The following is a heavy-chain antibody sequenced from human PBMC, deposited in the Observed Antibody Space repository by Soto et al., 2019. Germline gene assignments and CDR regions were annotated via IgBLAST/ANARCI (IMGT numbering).Heavy chain of an antibody. CDR2: ISAYNGNT. J-gene: IGHJ3*02. V-gene: IGHV1-18*01. Sequence: QVQLVQSGAEVKKPGASVKVSCKASGYTFTSYGISWVRQAPGQGLEWMGWISAYNGNTNYAQKLQGRVTMTTDTSTSTAYMELRSLRSDDTAVYYCARSIAASSWGTGGAVDIWGQGTMVTASS. D-gene: IGHD6-13*01. CDR1: GYTFTSYG. CDR3: ARSIAASSWGTGGAVDI.